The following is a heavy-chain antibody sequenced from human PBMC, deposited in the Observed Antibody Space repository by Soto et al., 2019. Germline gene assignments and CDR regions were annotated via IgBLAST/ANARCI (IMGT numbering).Heavy chain of an antibody. Sequence: PSETLSLTCTVSGGSVRSDRFYWSWIRHPPGKGLEWIAFIYHSGSTNYNPSLNSRVTISVDTSKNRFSLKLTSVTASDTTIYHCARSRDDNSGYYGESYPDYWGQGTLVTVSS. V-gene: IGHV4-61*01. CDR2: IYHSGST. J-gene: IGHJ4*02. D-gene: IGHD3-22*01. CDR1: GGSVRSDRFY. CDR3: ARSRDDNSGYYGESYPDY.